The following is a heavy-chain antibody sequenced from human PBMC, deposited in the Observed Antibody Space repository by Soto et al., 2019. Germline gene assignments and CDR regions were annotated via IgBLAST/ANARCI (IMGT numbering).Heavy chain of an antibody. D-gene: IGHD1-26*01. J-gene: IGHJ4*02. CDR1: GLIFSNYA. CDR2: IRDSDGTT. V-gene: IGHV3-23*01. CDR3: ARSILQHSVFGH. Sequence: GGSLRLSCAASGLIFSNYAMAWVRQAPGKGLQWVSGIRDSDGTTWYADSVKGRFIISRDISENTVYLQMNSLRADDTALYFCARSILQHSVFGHWGQGTLVTVSS.